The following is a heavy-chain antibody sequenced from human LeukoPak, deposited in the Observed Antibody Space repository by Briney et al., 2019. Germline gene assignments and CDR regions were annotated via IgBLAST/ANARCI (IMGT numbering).Heavy chain of an antibody. CDR2: ISGSGGST. Sequence: PGGSLRLSCAASGFTFSSYAMSWVRQAPGKGPEWVSAISGSGGSTYYADSVKGRFTVSRDNSKNTLYLQMNSLRAEDTAVYYCAKDLGVTYYYDSSGYYYDYWGQGTLVTVSS. CDR3: AKDLGVTYYYDSSGYYYDY. V-gene: IGHV3-23*01. D-gene: IGHD3-22*01. J-gene: IGHJ4*02. CDR1: GFTFSSYA.